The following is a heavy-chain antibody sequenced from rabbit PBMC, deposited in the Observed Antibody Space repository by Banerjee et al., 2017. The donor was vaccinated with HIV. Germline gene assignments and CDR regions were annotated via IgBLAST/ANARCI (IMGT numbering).Heavy chain of an antibody. Sequence: QEPLKESGGGLVTPGGNLTLTCTASGFDFSNYGVSWVRQAPGKGLEWIGYIDFTFGGIYYASWVNGRFTISSNTNQNTLYLQLNSLTAADTATYFCVRDENYNDATIFNLWGQGTLVTVS. CDR1: GFDFSNYG. D-gene: IGHD6-1*01. CDR3: VRDENYNDATIFNL. J-gene: IGHJ4*01. CDR2: IDFTFGGI. V-gene: IGHV1S47*01.